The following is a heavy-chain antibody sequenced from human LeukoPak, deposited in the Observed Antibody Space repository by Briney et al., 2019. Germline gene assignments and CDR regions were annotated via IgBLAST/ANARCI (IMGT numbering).Heavy chain of an antibody. V-gene: IGHV1-2*02. CDR1: GYTFTGYY. J-gene: IGHJ4*02. CDR2: INPNSGGT. Sequence: ASVKVSCKASGYTFTGYYMHWVRRAPGQGLEWMGWINPNSGGTNYAQKFQGRVTMTRDTSISTAYMELSRLRSDDTAVYYCARDGEIAVADYFDYWGQGTLVTVSS. CDR3: ARDGEIAVADYFDY. D-gene: IGHD6-19*01.